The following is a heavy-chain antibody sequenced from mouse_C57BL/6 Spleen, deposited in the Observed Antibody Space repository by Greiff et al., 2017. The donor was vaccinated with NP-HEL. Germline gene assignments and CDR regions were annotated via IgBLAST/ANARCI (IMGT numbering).Heavy chain of an antibody. J-gene: IGHJ3*01. D-gene: IGHD2-5*01. Sequence: QVQLQQPGAELVRPGTSVKLSCKASGYTFTSYWMHWVKQRPGQGLEWIGVIDPSDSYTNYNQKFKGKATLTVDTSSSTAYMQLSSLTSEDSAVYYCARRGEYSNYGAYWGQGTLVTVSA. CDR2: IDPSDSYT. CDR1: GYTFTSYW. V-gene: IGHV1-59*01. CDR3: ARRGEYSNYGAY.